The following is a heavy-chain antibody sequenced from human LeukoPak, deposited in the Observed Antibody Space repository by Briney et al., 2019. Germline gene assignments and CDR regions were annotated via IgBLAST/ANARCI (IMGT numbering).Heavy chain of an antibody. V-gene: IGHV3-33*01. Sequence: GGSLRLSCAASGFTFTIYGMHWVRQAPGKGLEWVAVIWYDGSNKYYADSVKGRFTISRDNAKNSLYLQMNSLRAEDTAVYYCARDRITMIPGYFDYWGQGTLVTVSS. D-gene: IGHD3-22*01. CDR3: ARDRITMIPGYFDY. CDR1: GFTFTIYG. CDR2: IWYDGSNK. J-gene: IGHJ4*02.